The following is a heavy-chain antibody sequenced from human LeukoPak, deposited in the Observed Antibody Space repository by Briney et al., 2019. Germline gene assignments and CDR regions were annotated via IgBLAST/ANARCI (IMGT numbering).Heavy chain of an antibody. J-gene: IGHJ4*02. Sequence: ASVKVSRKASGYTFITYGINWVRQAPGQGLEWMGWINPNTGNPMYAQGFTGRFVFSLDTSVSTAYLQISSLKAEDTAVYYCARPSGTIFGVVTPFDYWGQGTLVTVSS. V-gene: IGHV7-4-1*02. CDR1: GYTFITYG. CDR2: INPNTGNP. D-gene: IGHD3-3*01. CDR3: ARPSGTIFGVVTPFDY.